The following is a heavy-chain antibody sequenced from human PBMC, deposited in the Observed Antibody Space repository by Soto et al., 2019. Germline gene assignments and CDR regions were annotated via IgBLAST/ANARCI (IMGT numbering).Heavy chain of an antibody. CDR3: ARERTGYSRQKYYYGMDV. J-gene: IGHJ6*02. V-gene: IGHV1-69*13. CDR2: IIPIFGTA. CDR1: GGTFSSYA. Sequence: ASVKVSCKASGGTFSSYAISWLRQAPGQGLEWMGGIIPIFGTANYAQKFQGRVTITADESTSTAYMELSSLRSEDTAVYYCARERTGYSRQKYYYGMDVWGQGTTVTVSS. D-gene: IGHD6-13*01.